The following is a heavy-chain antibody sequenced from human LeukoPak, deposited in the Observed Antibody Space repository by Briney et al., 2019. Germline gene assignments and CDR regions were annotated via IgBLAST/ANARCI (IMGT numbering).Heavy chain of an antibody. CDR2: ISGSGGST. D-gene: IGHD3-22*01. V-gene: IGHV3-23*01. CDR3: AKVPIVVVIKRVGY. CDR1: GFTFSSYA. Sequence: GGSLRLSCAASGFTFSSYAMSWVRQAPGKGLEWVSAISGSGGSTYYADSVKGQFTISRDNSKNTLYLQMNSLRAEDTAVYYCAKVPIVVVIKRVGYWGQGTLVTVSS. J-gene: IGHJ4*02.